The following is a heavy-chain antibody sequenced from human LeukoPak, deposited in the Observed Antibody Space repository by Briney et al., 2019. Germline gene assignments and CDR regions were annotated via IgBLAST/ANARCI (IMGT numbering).Heavy chain of an antibody. CDR2: ISDSGGST. CDR3: AKGPLGDVDY. V-gene: IGHV3-23*01. D-gene: IGHD4-17*01. J-gene: IGHJ4*02. CDR1: GFTFTNYV. Sequence: GGSLRLSCAASGFTFTNYVMSWVRQAPGKGLEWVSGISDSGGSTYYAGSVKGRFTISRDNSKNTLYLQMNSLRAEDTAVYYCAKGPLGDVDYWGQGTLVTVSS.